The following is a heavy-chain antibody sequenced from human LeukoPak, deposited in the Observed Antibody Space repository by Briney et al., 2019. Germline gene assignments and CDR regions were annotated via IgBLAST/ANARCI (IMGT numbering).Heavy chain of an antibody. Sequence: SVKVSCKASGGTFSSYAISWVRQAPGQGREWMGGIIPIFGTANYAQKFQGRVTITADKSTSTAYMELSSLRSEDTAVYYCARDYYGSGSYGIWGQGTLVTVSS. J-gene: IGHJ4*02. D-gene: IGHD3-10*01. V-gene: IGHV1-69*06. CDR2: IIPIFGTA. CDR3: ARDYYGSGSYGI. CDR1: GGTFSSYA.